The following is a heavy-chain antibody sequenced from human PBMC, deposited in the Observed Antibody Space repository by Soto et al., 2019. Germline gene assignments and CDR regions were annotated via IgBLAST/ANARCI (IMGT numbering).Heavy chain of an antibody. CDR1: GESFSNHY. Sequence: PAETLSITCALYGESFSNHYWTWIRQSPGKGLEWVGEINYSGSTRYNWSLGSRVTISVDTSKNQFSLMVTSVAAEDTAVYYCARGVVYRDVGLAYGMDVWGQGTTVTVSS. V-gene: IGHV4-34*01. D-gene: IGHD3-22*01. J-gene: IGHJ6*01. CDR3: ARGVVYRDVGLAYGMDV. CDR2: INYSGST.